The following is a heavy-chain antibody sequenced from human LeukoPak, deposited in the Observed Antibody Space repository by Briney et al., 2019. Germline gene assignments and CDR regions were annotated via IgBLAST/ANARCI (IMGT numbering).Heavy chain of an antibody. CDR2: INDNGGIT. CDR3: ARGAAGGSGGIDY. D-gene: IGHD6-13*01. Sequence: GGSLRLSCSAAGFTFSSHAMHWVRQAPGKGLEYVSTINDNGGITYYADSVKGRFTVSRDNSKNTVYLQMNSLRAEDTAVYYCARGAAGGSGGIDYWGQGTLVTVSS. J-gene: IGHJ4*02. CDR1: GFTFSSHA. V-gene: IGHV3-64*04.